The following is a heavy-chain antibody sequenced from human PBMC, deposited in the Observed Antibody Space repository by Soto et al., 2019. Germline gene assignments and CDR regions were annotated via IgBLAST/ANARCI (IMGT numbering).Heavy chain of an antibody. J-gene: IGHJ3*02. CDR2: IYYSGST. D-gene: IGHD2-15*01. Sequence: QVQLQESGPGLVKPSQTLSLTCTVSGGSISSGGYYWSWIRQHPGKGLEWIGYIYYSGSTYYNPSLKSRFTISVARSRNQFSLKLSSVTAGDTAVYYCARGGAWPPGDDDAFDIWGQGTMVTVSS. CDR3: ARGGAWPPGDDDAFDI. CDR1: GGSISSGGYY. V-gene: IGHV4-31*03.